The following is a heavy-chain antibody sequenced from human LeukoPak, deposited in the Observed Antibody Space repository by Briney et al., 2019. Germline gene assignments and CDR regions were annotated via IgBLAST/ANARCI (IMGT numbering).Heavy chain of an antibody. Sequence: GGSLRLSCATSGVTLSRYNMNWVRQSPGKGLEWGSCMTICSIYKYHADSRNGRFTIPIHYAKNSLNLQWNLLRAQPQAGLYLAQILTMIAFWGQGALVT. V-gene: IGHV3-21*01. CDR1: GVTLSRYN. CDR2: MTICSIYK. D-gene: IGHD3-22*01. J-gene: IGHJ4*02. CDR3: AQILTMIAF.